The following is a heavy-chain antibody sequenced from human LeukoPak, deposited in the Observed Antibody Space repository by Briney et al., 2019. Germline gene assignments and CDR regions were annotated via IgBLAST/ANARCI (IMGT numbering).Heavy chain of an antibody. Sequence: GGSLRLFCAASGFTFSSHWMSWVRQAPGKGLQWVANIKQDGSDKYYVDSVKGRFTITRGNAKNSLNLQMSSLRAEDTAVYYCARGGGFYGSGSYSDYWGQGTLVTVCS. D-gene: IGHD3-10*01. V-gene: IGHV3-7*02. J-gene: IGHJ4*02. CDR3: ARGGGFYGSGSYSDY. CDR1: GFTFSSHW. CDR2: IKQDGSDK.